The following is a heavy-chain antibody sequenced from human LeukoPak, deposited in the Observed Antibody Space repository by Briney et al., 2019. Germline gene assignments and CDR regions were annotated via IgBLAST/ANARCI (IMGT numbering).Heavy chain of an antibody. CDR1: GFTFSSYA. D-gene: IGHD2-15*01. CDR3: ARGLVVVVAGDWFDP. J-gene: IGHJ5*02. V-gene: IGHV3-30-3*01. Sequence: PGRSLRLSCAASGFTFSSYAMHWVRQAPGKGLEWVAVISYDGSNKYYADSVKGRFTICRDNSKNTLYLQMNSLRAGDTAVYYCARGLVVVVAGDWFDPWGQGTLVTVSS. CDR2: ISYDGSNK.